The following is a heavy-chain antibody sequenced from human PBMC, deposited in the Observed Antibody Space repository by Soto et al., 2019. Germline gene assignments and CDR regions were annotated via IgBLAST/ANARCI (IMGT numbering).Heavy chain of an antibody. Sequence: EVQLLESGGGLVQPGGSLRLSCAASGFTFSSDAMSWVRQAPGKGLEWVSAITGSGGSTYYADSVKGRFTISRDNSKTTLYLQMNSLRAEDTAVYYCAKQIGGYDAFDIWGQGTMVTVSS. CDR1: GFTFSSDA. D-gene: IGHD3-16*01. V-gene: IGHV3-23*01. CDR3: AKQIGGYDAFDI. CDR2: ITGSGGST. J-gene: IGHJ3*02.